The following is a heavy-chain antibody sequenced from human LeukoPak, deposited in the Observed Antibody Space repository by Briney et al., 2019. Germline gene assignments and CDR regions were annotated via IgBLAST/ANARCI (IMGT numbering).Heavy chain of an antibody. CDR3: ARAYHDAFDI. CDR1: GLTFSDYY. Sequence: GSLRLSCVVSGLTFSDYYMGWIRQAPGKGLEWVSYISSSGGGKYYADSVKGRFTISRDNAKSSLYLQMNSPRAEDTAIYYCARAYHDAFDIWGQGTVVTVSS. D-gene: IGHD2-2*01. J-gene: IGHJ3*02. CDR2: ISSSGGGK. V-gene: IGHV3-11*04.